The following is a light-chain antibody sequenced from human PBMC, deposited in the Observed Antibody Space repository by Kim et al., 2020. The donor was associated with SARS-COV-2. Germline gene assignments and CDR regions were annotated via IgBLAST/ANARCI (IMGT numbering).Light chain of an antibody. CDR1: TCDVVSYNY. J-gene: IGLJ7*01. CDR3: CSFASP. V-gene: IGLV2-11*03. Sequence: SATSGQSVTISCTGTTCDVVSYNYVSWYQQHPGRAPKLIIYDVTIRPSGVPDRFSGSKSVNTSSLTVSGLQAYDEADYYCCSFASPFGGGTQLTVL. CDR2: DVT.